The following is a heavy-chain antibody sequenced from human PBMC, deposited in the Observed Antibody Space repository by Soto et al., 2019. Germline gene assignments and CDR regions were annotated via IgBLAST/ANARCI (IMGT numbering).Heavy chain of an antibody. J-gene: IGHJ5*02. D-gene: IGHD3-3*01. CDR1: GYTFTSYG. CDR3: ARDYFQKVGVVIIPVWFDP. Sequence: ASVKVSCKASGYTFTSYGISWVRQAPGQGLEWMGWISAYNGNTNYAQKLQGRVTMTTDTSTSTAYMELRSLRSDDTAVYYCARDYFQKVGVVIIPVWFDPWGQGTLVTVSS. V-gene: IGHV1-18*04. CDR2: ISAYNGNT.